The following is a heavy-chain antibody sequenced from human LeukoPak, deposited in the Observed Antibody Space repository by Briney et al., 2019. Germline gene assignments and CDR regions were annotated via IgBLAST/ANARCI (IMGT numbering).Heavy chain of an antibody. D-gene: IGHD2-2*01. V-gene: IGHV3-7*01. CDR1: GFSFSNYW. CDR2: IRGDESRK. Sequence: GGALRLSCAASGFSFSNYWMTWLRQAPGEGLEWVAHIRGDESRKYYLDSVTGRFTISRDNAKNSLYLQMNSLRAEDTAVYYCARVAYCSSTSCYGQGYWGQGTLVTVSS. CDR3: ARVAYCSSTSCYGQGY. J-gene: IGHJ4*02.